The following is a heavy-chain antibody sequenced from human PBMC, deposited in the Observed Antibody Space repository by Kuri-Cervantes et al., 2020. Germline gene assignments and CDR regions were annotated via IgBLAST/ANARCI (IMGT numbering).Heavy chain of an antibody. V-gene: IGHV3-9*01. D-gene: IGHD3-10*01. J-gene: IGHJ3*02. CDR3: VKYGYGSGRRDAFDM. CDR2: ISWNSGKI. CDR1: GFSFDDYA. Sequence: SLKISCAASGFSFDDYAMHWVRQAPGKGLEWVAGISWNSGKIVYADSVKGRFIISRDNAKNSLYLQMNSLRTEDTALYYCVKYGYGSGRRDAFDMRGQGTMVTVSS.